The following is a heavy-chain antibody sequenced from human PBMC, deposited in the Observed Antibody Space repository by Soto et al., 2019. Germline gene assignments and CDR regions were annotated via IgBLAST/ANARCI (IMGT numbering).Heavy chain of an antibody. Sequence: GASVKVSCKVSGYTLTELSMHWVRQAPGKGLEWMGGFDPEDGETIYAQKFQGRVTMTEDTSTDTAYMELSSLRSEDTAMYYCATSPEYSSSWYFDYWGQGTLVTVSS. CDR2: FDPEDGET. D-gene: IGHD6-13*01. CDR1: GYTLTELS. CDR3: ATSPEYSSSWYFDY. J-gene: IGHJ4*02. V-gene: IGHV1-24*01.